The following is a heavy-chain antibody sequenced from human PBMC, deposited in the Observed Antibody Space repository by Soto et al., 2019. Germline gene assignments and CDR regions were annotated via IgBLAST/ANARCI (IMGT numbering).Heavy chain of an antibody. Sequence: GGSLRLSCAVSGYTFGDHYIDWVRQAPGKGLEWVGRVRDKAHSYSTTFAASVKGRFTLSRDDSKNSVYLQMNSLKTEDTAVYYCVRTIRPETTTYFDYWGQGTLVTVSS. J-gene: IGHJ4*02. CDR1: GYTFGDHY. CDR2: VRDKAHSYST. CDR3: VRTIRPETTTYFDY. V-gene: IGHV3-72*01. D-gene: IGHD1-1*01.